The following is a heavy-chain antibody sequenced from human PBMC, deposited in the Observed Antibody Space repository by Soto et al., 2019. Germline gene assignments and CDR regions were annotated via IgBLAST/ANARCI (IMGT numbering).Heavy chain of an antibody. D-gene: IGHD3-16*02. CDR1: GVAISTGSFY. J-gene: IGHJ4*01. CDR3: ARSYHSGHRSEFDY. V-gene: IGHV4-61*01. CDR2: LDGTWST. Sequence: PSETLSLTCTLSGVAISTGSFYCNWIRQPPGKGVGWIGYLDGTWSTNCSPSLKSGVGVSNDTSRNQFSLNLTSVNAADTAVYYCARSYHSGHRSEFDYWGQGTLVTVCS.